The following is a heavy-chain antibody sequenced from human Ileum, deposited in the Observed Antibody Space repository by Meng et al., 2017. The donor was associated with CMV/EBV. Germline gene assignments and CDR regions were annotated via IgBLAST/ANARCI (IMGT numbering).Heavy chain of an antibody. V-gene: IGHV3-74*01. J-gene: IGHJ4*02. CDR3: ARYRSITESGAGLDS. Sequence: GESLKISCAASGFTFSNYWMHWVRQAPGKGLVWVSRLNPMGSGISYADSVKGRFTISRDNAKNTLYLQMNSLRADDTAVYYCARYRSITESGAGLDSWGQGTLVTGAS. CDR2: LNPMGSGI. CDR1: GFTFSNYW. D-gene: IGHD6-19*01.